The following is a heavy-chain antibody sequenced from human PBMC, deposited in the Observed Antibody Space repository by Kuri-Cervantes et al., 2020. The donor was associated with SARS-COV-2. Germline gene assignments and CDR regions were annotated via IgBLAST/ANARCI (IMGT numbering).Heavy chain of an antibody. Sequence: ASVKVSCKVSGYTLTELSMHWVRQAPGKWLEWMGGFDPEDGETIYAQKFQGRVTMNEDTSTDTAYMELSSLRSEDTAVYYCATTDTAIVPEFDYWGQGTLVTVSS. CDR3: ATTDTAIVPEFDY. CDR1: GYTLTELS. V-gene: IGHV1-24*01. D-gene: IGHD5-18*01. J-gene: IGHJ4*02. CDR2: FDPEDGET.